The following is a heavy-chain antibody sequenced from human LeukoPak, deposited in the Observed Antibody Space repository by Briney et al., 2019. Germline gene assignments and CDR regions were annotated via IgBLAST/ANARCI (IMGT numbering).Heavy chain of an antibody. V-gene: IGHV3-21*01. Sequence: GGSLSLSCVASGFTFSIYTMSWVRQAPGKGLEWVSSITSSSSSIYSADSVKGRLTISRDNAKNSLYLEMNSLRDEDTAVYYCARDLAWGAYWGQGTLVTVSS. CDR3: ARDLAWGAY. J-gene: IGHJ4*02. CDR2: ITSSSSSI. CDR1: GFTFSIYT. D-gene: IGHD4/OR15-4a*01.